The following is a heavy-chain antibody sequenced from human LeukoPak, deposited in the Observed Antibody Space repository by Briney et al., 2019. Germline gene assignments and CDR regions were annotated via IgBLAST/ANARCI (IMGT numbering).Heavy chain of an antibody. CDR2: INHSGST. J-gene: IGHJ4*02. CDR1: GGSFSGYY. Sequence: SETPSLTCAVYGGSFSGYYWSWIRQPPGKGLEWIGEINHSGSTNYNPSLKSRVTISVDTSKNQFSLKLSSVTAADTAVYYCARGYGSGTDYWGQGTLVTVSS. CDR3: ARGYGSGTDY. D-gene: IGHD3-10*01. V-gene: IGHV4-34*01.